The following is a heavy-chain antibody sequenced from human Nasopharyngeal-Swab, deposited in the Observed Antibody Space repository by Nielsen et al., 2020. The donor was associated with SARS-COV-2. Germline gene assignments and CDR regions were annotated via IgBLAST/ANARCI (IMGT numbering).Heavy chain of an antibody. CDR1: GGSFSGYY. J-gene: IGHJ4*02. CDR2: INHSGST. Sequence: SETLSLTCAVYGGSFSGYYWSWIRQPPGKGLEWIGEINHSGSTYYNPSLKSRVTISVDTSKNQFSLKLSSVTAADTAVYYCARQPRRYPGYYWGQGTLVTVSS. V-gene: IGHV4-34*01. D-gene: IGHD3-9*01. CDR3: ARQPRRYPGYY.